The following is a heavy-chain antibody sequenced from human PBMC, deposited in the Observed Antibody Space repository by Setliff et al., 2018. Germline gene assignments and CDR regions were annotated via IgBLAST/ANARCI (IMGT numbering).Heavy chain of an antibody. J-gene: IGHJ6*02. CDR2: IYYSGST. CDR1: GGSISSRSYY. Sequence: SETMSLTCTVSGGSISSRSYYWGWNSQPPGKGLEWIGSIYYSGSTYYKPSLKSRVTISVDTSKNQFSMKLISVTAADTAVYYCARVSSYGSGSYYYYYYGIDVWGQGTTVTV. V-gene: IGHV4-39*07. CDR3: ARVSSYGSGSYYYYYYGIDV. D-gene: IGHD3-10*01.